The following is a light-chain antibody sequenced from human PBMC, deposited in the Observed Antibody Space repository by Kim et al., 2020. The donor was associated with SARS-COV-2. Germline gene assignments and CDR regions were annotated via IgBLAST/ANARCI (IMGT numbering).Light chain of an antibody. V-gene: IGKV2-28*01. CDR1: QSLLHSNGYNY. CDR2: LGS. Sequence: DIVMTQSPLSLPVTPGEPASISCRSSQSLLHSNGYNYLDWYLQKPGQSPQLLIYLGSNRASGVPDRFSGSGAGTDFTLKISRVEAEDVGVYCCMQALETRNIFGQGTKLEIK. CDR3: MQALETRNI. J-gene: IGKJ2*01.